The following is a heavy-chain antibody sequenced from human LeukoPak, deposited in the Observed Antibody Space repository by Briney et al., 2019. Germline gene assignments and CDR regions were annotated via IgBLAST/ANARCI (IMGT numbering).Heavy chain of an antibody. CDR1: GFTVSSFE. J-gene: IGHJ4*02. V-gene: IGHV3-48*03. CDR3: ARIPHPDYADAQ. CDR2: ISSSGGTM. Sequence: PGGSLRLSCEASGFTVSSFEINWVRQAPGKGLEWVSYISSSGGTMDYADSVKVRITVSREHGKKLVHLQLNSLRAEDAAVYFCARIPHPDYADAQWGQGTLVIVSS. D-gene: IGHD4-17*01.